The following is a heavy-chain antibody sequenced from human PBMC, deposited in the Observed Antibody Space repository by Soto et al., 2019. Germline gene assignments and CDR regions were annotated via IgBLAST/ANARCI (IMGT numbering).Heavy chain of an antibody. Sequence: SVKVSCKACRYTFYNYYISWVRQAPGQGLEWMGWISTNNGNTDHAQKLQGRVTMTTDTSTTTAYMELRSLRSDDTAVYYCGRVTIAVAGWAFDYWGQGTLVTVSS. CDR1: RYTFYNYY. CDR2: ISTNNGNT. CDR3: GRVTIAVAGWAFDY. V-gene: IGHV1-18*04. D-gene: IGHD6-19*01. J-gene: IGHJ4*02.